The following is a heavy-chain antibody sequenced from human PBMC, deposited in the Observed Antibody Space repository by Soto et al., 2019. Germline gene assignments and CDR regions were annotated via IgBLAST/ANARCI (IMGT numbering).Heavy chain of an antibody. D-gene: IGHD6-13*01. J-gene: IGHJ5*02. CDR2: IYYSGST. V-gene: IGHV4-61*01. Sequence: QVQLQESGPGLVKPSETLSLTCTVSGGSVSSGSYYWSWIRQPPGKGLEWIGYIYYSGSTNYNPSPSSRVTISVDTSKNQSSLKLSSVTAADTAVYYCARDLALGIAAVGWFDPWGQGTLVTVSS. CDR3: ARDLALGIAAVGWFDP. CDR1: GGSVSSGSYY.